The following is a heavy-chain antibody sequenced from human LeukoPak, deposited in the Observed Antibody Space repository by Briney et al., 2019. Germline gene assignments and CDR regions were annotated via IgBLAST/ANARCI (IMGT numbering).Heavy chain of an antibody. D-gene: IGHD3-22*01. CDR3: AGGPNSSGYYSFDY. J-gene: IGHJ4*02. CDR2: IYTSGST. CDR1: SGSISSGSYY. Sequence: SETLSLTCTVSSGSISSGSYYWSWIRQPAGKGLEWIGRIYTSGSTNYNPSLKSRVTISVDTSNNQFSLKLSSVTAADTAVYYCAGGPNSSGYYSFDYWGQGTLVTVSS. V-gene: IGHV4-61*02.